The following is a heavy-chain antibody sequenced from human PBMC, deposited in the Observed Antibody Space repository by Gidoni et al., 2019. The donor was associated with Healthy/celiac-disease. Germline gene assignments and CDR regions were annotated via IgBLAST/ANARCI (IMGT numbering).Heavy chain of an antibody. CDR1: GFTFSSYG. D-gene: IGHD6-13*01. CDR3: ARDITAVVDYYYGMDV. V-gene: IGHV3-30*03. J-gene: IGHJ6*02. Sequence: QVQLVESGGGVVQPGRPLRLSCTASGFTFSSYGMHWVRQAPGKGLELLAVITYDGSNKYYADSVKGRFTISRDNSKNTLYLQMNSLRAEDTAVYYCARDITAVVDYYYGMDVWGQGTTVTVSS. CDR2: ITYDGSNK.